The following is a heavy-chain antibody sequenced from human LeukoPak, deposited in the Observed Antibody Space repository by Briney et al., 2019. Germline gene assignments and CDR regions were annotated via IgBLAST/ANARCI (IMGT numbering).Heavy chain of an antibody. V-gene: IGHV1-18*01. CDR2: ISAYNGNT. Sequence: ASVKVSCKASGYTFTSYDISWVRQAPGQGLEWMGWISAYNGNTNYAQKLQGRVTMTTDTSTSTAYMELRSLRSDDTAVYYCARGTYYDFWSGLDYWGQGTLVTVSS. CDR1: GYTFTSYD. J-gene: IGHJ4*02. CDR3: ARGTYYDFWSGLDY. D-gene: IGHD3-3*01.